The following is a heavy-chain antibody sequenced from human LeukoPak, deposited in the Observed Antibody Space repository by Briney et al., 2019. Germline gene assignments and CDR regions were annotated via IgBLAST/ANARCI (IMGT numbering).Heavy chain of an antibody. J-gene: IGHJ4*02. CDR1: GESISDYY. CDR2: IHHSKGT. Sequence: SETLSLTCAVYGESISDYYWTWVRQFPGKGLEWIGEIHHSKGTNYNPSLKSRLTMSVDRSKNQFSLKLSSVTAADTAIYYCVRATAAGSGRAFDYWAQGSLVPVSS. CDR3: VRATAAGSGRAFDY. V-gene: IGHV4-34*01. D-gene: IGHD3-10*01.